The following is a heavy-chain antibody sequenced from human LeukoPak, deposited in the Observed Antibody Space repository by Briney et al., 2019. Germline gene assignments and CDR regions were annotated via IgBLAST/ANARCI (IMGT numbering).Heavy chain of an antibody. Sequence: SETLSLTCAVYGGSFNGYYWSWIRQPPGKGLEWIGEINHSGSTNYNPSLKSRVTISVDTSKNQFSLKLSSVTAADTAVYYCARRFRTYYYGSGSYIYFDYWGQGTLVTVSS. J-gene: IGHJ4*02. CDR1: GGSFNGYY. CDR2: INHSGST. V-gene: IGHV4-34*01. D-gene: IGHD3-10*01. CDR3: ARRFRTYYYGSGSYIYFDY.